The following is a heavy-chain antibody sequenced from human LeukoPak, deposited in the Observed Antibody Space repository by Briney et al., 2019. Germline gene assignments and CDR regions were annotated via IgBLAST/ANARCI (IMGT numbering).Heavy chain of an antibody. D-gene: IGHD3-10*01. V-gene: IGHV3-33*08. J-gene: IGHJ6*01. CDR2: IWYDGSNK. CDR3: ARMRARGINYGMDG. Sequence: PGRSLRLSCAASGLTFSHYAMHWVRQAPGKGLEWVAVIWYDGSNKYYADSVKGRFTISRDNSKNTLYLQMNSLRAEDTAVYYCARMRARGINYGMDGWGQGTTVTVSS. CDR1: GLTFSHYA.